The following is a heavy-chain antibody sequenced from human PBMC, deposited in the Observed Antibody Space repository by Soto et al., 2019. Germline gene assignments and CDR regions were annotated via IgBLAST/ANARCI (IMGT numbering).Heavy chain of an antibody. J-gene: IGHJ6*02. CDR3: ARLTKVSGMDV. Sequence: PSETLSLTCTVSGGSISSYYWSWIRQPPGKGLEWIGYIYYSGSTNYNPSLKSRVTISVDTSKNQSSLKLSSVTAADTAVYYCARLTKVSGMDVWGQGTTVTAP. D-gene: IGHD3-10*01. CDR1: GGSISSYY. V-gene: IGHV4-59*01. CDR2: IYYSGST.